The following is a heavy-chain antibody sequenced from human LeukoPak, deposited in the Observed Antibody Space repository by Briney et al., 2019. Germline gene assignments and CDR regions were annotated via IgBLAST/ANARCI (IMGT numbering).Heavy chain of an antibody. Sequence: GASVKVSCKASGYTFTGYYMHWVRQAPGQGLEWMGWINPNSGGTNYAQKFQGRVTMTRDTSISIAYMELSRLRSDDTAVYYCARVYRHPINWNYGWCFDYWGQGTLVTVSS. CDR3: ARVYRHPINWNYGWCFDY. CDR1: GYTFTGYY. D-gene: IGHD1-7*01. V-gene: IGHV1-2*02. J-gene: IGHJ4*02. CDR2: INPNSGGT.